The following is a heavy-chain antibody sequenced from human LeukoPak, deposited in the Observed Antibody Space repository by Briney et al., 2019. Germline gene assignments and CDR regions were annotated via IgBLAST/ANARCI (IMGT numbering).Heavy chain of an antibody. Sequence: PSETLSLTCTVSGGSISNYYWSWIRQPPGKGLEWIGYIYYSGNTNYNPSLKSRVTISVDTSKNQFSLKLSSVTAADTAVYYCARHESFVVVAATPGWFDPWGQGTLVTVSS. CDR3: ARHESFVVVAATPGWFDP. V-gene: IGHV4-59*08. CDR2: IYYSGNT. D-gene: IGHD2-15*01. CDR1: GGSISNYY. J-gene: IGHJ5*02.